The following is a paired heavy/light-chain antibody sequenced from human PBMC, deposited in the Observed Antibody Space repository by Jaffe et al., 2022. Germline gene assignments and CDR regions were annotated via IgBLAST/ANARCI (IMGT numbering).Heavy chain of an antibody. V-gene: IGHV7-4-1*01. J-gene: IGHJ5*02. Sequence: QVQVVQSGSELKKPGDSVKISCKTSGDNFTGHAINWVRQAPGQGLEWMGWINTITATPTYDLGLTGRFVFSLDASVNTTYLHIHSLTSDDSGVYYCAREGLLMYTMASWGQGTLVTVSS. CDR3: AREGLLMYTMAS. CDR1: GDNFTGHA. CDR2: INTITATP. D-gene: IGHD2-8*02.
Light chain of an antibody. CDR1: SGSPL. Sequence: HSALQQPASVSGSPGQSINISCTGTSGSPLVSWFLQLPDKVPKLILYGVRERPSGVSSRFSGSKSGNTATLTISGLQTEDEGTYYCCSYVHRNSLVFGVGTEVTVL. V-gene: IGLV2-23*02. CDR2: GVR. J-gene: IGLJ1*01. CDR3: CSYVHRNSLV.